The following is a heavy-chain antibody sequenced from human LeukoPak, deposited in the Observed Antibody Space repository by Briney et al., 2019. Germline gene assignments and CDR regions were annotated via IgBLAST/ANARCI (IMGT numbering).Heavy chain of an antibody. Sequence: ASVKVSCKASGYTFTSYGISWVRQAPGQGLEWMGWISAYNGNTNYARKFQGRVTMTTDTSTSTAYMELRSLRSDDTAVYYCARVKRSAVAGTPQDYWGQGTLVTVSS. CDR2: ISAYNGNT. D-gene: IGHD6-19*01. J-gene: IGHJ4*02. CDR1: GYTFTSYG. CDR3: ARVKRSAVAGTPQDY. V-gene: IGHV1-18*01.